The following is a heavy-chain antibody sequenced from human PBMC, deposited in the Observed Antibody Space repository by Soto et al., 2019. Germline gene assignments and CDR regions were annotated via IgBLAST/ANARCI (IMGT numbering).Heavy chain of an antibody. CDR2: ISGSGGST. Sequence: PGGSLRLSCAASGFTFSSYAMSWVRQAPGKGLEWVSAISGSGGSTYYADSVKGRFTISRDNPKNTLYLQMNSLRAEDTAVYYCARDYSSYGPFDYWGQGTLVTAPQ. CDR1: GFTFSSYA. D-gene: IGHD5-18*01. V-gene: IGHV3-23*01. J-gene: IGHJ4*02. CDR3: ARDYSSYGPFDY.